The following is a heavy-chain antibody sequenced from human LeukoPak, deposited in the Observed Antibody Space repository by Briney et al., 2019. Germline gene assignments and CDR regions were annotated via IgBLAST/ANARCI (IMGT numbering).Heavy chain of an antibody. D-gene: IGHD3-3*01. CDR2: INPNSGGT. CDR1: GYTFTGYY. Sequence: ASVKVSCKASGYTFTGYYMHWVRQAPGQGLEWMGWINPNSGGTNYAQKFQGRVTMTRDTSISTAYMELSRLRSDDTAVYYCARVEVFWSGYYIYWGQGTLVTASS. J-gene: IGHJ4*02. V-gene: IGHV1-2*02. CDR3: ARVEVFWSGYYIY.